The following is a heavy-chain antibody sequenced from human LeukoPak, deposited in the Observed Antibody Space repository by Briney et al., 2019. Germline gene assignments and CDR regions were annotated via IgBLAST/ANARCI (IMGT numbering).Heavy chain of an antibody. V-gene: IGHV4-4*07. CDR2: IYTGGST. D-gene: IGHD5-12*01. CDR3: ARDRGYSGYDLADYYFDY. Sequence: SETLSLTCTVSGGSISSYYWSWIRQPAGKGLEWIGRIYTGGSTNYNPSLKSRVTMSVDTSKNQFSLKLSSVTAADTAVYYCARDRGYSGYDLADYYFDYWGQGTLVTVSS. CDR1: GGSISSYY. J-gene: IGHJ4*02.